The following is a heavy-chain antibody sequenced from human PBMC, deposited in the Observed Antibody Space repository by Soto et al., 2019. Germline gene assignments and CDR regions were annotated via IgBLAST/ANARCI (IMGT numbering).Heavy chain of an antibody. CDR2: ISSSSSYI. J-gene: IGHJ3*02. CDR1: GFAFSSYS. D-gene: IGHD3-3*01. Sequence: EVQLVESGGGLVKPGGSLRLSCAASGFAFSSYSMNWVRQAPGKGLEWVSSISSSSSYIYYADSVKGRFTISRDNAKNSLYLQMNSLRAEDTAVYYCARAGTIFGVVVAFDIWGQGTMVTVSS. CDR3: ARAGTIFGVVVAFDI. V-gene: IGHV3-21*01.